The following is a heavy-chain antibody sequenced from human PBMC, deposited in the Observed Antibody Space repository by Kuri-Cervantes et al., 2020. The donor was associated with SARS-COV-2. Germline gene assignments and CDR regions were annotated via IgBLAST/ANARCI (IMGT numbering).Heavy chain of an antibody. J-gene: IGHJ6*02. V-gene: IGHV3-30*12. D-gene: IGHD3-3*01. CDR3: ARVGGLLTIFGVVNSGMDV. Sequence: LTCAASGFNFGYFGMHWVRQAPDKGLEWVAVLSSDEGIEGYGDSVRGRFTISRDNSNNALYLQMNSLRAEDTAVYYCARVGGLLTIFGVVNSGMDVWGQGTTVTVSS. CDR2: LSSDEGIE. CDR1: GFNFGYFG.